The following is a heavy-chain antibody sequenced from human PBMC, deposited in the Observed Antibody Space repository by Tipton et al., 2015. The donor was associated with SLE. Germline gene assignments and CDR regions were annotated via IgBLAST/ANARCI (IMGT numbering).Heavy chain of an antibody. CDR2: IYHSGST. D-gene: IGHD2-21*01. J-gene: IGHJ4*02. V-gene: IGHV4-38-2*02. CDR3: ARAIYCGGDCPGRYFDY. CDR1: GYSISSGYY. Sequence: TLSLTCTVSGYSISSGYYWGWIRQPPGKGLEWIGSIYHSGSTYYNPSLKSRVTISVDTSKNQFSLKLSSVTAADTAVYYCARAIYCGGDCPGRYFDYWGQGTLVTVSS.